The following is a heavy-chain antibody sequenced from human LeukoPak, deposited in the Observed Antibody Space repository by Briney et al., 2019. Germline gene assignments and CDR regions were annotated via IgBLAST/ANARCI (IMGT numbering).Heavy chain of an antibody. V-gene: IGHV3-30*03. CDR3: AALYGDYGAFDI. D-gene: IGHD4-17*01. CDR1: GFTFSSYG. Sequence: GGSLRLSCAASGFTFSSYGMHWVRQAPGKGLEWVAVISYDGSNKYYADSVKGRFTISRDNSKNTLYLQMNSLRAEDTAVYYCAALYGDYGAFDIWRQCTMDTVSS. CDR2: ISYDGSNK. J-gene: IGHJ3*02.